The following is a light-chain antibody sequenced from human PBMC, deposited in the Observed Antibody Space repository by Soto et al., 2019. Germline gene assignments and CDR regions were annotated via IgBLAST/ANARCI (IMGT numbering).Light chain of an antibody. CDR3: QQYNSYSPT. CDR2: DAS. CDR1: QSVSRW. Sequence: DIQMTQSPSTLSASVGDTVTITCRASQSVSRWLAWYQQKPGKAPRLLVYDASTLAIGVPSRFSGSGSGTELTLTIISLQPDDFGTYHCQQYNSYSPTFGPGTRWIS. J-gene: IGKJ3*01. V-gene: IGKV1-5*01.